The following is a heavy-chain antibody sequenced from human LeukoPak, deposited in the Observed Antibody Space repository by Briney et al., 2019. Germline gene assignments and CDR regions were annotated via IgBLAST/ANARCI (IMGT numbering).Heavy chain of an antibody. V-gene: IGHV4-59*01. CDR2: IYYSGST. CDR1: DGSISSYY. D-gene: IGHD6-13*01. CDR3: ARALVVSSSWYLTSGDAFDI. J-gene: IGHJ3*02. Sequence: SETLSLTCTVSDGSISSYYWSWIRQPPGKGLEWIGYIYYSGSTNYNPSLKSRVTISVDTSKNQFSPKLSSVTAADTAVYYCARALVVSSSWYLTSGDAFDIWGQGTMVTVSS.